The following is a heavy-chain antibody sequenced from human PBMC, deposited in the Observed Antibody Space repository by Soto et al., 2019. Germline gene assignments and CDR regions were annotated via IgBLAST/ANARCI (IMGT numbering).Heavy chain of an antibody. V-gene: IGHV2-5*02. CDR1: GFSLSTSGVG. CDR3: AHLLGYCSGGSCYSIPDAFDI. J-gene: IGHJ3*02. Sequence: HITLKESGPTLVKPTQTLTLTCTFSGFSLSTSGVGVGWIRQPPGKALEWLALIYWDDDKRYSPSLKSRLTITQDTSKNQVVLTMTNMDPVDTATYYCAHLLGYCSGGSCYSIPDAFDIWGQGTMVTVSS. D-gene: IGHD2-15*01. CDR2: IYWDDDK.